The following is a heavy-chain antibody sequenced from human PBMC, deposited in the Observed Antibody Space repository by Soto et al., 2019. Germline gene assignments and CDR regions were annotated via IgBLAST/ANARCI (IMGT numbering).Heavy chain of an antibody. J-gene: IGHJ4*02. CDR2: ISSDGSNK. Sequence: QVQLVESGGGVVQPGRSLSLSCAASGFTFRNYVMHWVRQAPGKGLEWVAVISSDGSNKYYADSVKGRFTISRDNSQNSLSRKMNSLRIEAKAVYYCTKDRATHRNSWGKGTLVTVSS. CDR3: TKDRATHRNS. V-gene: IGHV3-30*18. CDR1: GFTFRNYV.